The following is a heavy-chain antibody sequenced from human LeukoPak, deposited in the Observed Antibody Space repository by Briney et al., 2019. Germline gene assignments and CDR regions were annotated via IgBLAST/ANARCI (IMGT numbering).Heavy chain of an antibody. CDR3: ATRRYSGSPNYFDP. V-gene: IGHV5-51*01. CDR2: VHLGNSDI. Sequence: GESLKISCKGSGYSFTSYWIGWVRQMPEKGLEWMGIVHLGNSDIQYSPSFQGQVTISVDTSITAAYLYWRSLRASDTAMYYCATRRYSGSPNYFDPWGQGTLVTVSS. CDR1: GYSFTSYW. D-gene: IGHD1-26*01. J-gene: IGHJ5*02.